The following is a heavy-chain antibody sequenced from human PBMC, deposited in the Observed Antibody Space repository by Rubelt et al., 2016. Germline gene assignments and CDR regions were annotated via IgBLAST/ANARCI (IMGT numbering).Heavy chain of an antibody. CDR2: ISAYNGNT. CDR1: GYTFTSYG. V-gene: IGHV1-18*01. D-gene: IGHD1-7*01. Sequence: QVQLVQSGAEVKKPGASVKVSCKASGYTFTSYGISWVRQAPGQGLEWMGWISAYNGNTNYAQNAQGGDTMTHNTTTTTAYWGLRSLGSDDTAGYYCARDLPPFRRYNWNFPLDYWGQGTLVTVSS. J-gene: IGHJ4*02. CDR3: ARDLPPFRRYNWNFPLDY.